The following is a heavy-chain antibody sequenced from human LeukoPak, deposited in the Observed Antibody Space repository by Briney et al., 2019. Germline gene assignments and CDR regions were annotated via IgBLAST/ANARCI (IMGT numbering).Heavy chain of an antibody. V-gene: IGHV4-39*01. CDR1: GGSISSSSYS. Sequence: SETLSLTCTVSGGSISSSSYSWGWIRQPPGKGLEWIGSIYYSGSTYYNPSLKSRVPISVDTAKNQFSLKLSSVTAADTAVYYCASTFWSGYYSRFDYWGQGTLVTVSS. J-gene: IGHJ4*02. CDR2: IYYSGST. CDR3: ASTFWSGYYSRFDY. D-gene: IGHD3-3*01.